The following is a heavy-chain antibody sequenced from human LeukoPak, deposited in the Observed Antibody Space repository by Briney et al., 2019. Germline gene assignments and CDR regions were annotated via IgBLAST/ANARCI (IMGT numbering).Heavy chain of an antibody. D-gene: IGHD3-22*01. CDR2: ISYDGSNK. Sequence: SGRSLRLSWAASGXTFRSYGIHWVRQAPGKGLEWVTVISYDGSNKYYADSVKGRFTISRDNSKNTLYLQMNSLRAEDTAVYYCAKDRSTYYYDSSGYYPDAFDIWGQGTMVTVSS. V-gene: IGHV3-30*18. J-gene: IGHJ3*02. CDR1: GXTFRSYG. CDR3: AKDRSTYYYDSSGYYPDAFDI.